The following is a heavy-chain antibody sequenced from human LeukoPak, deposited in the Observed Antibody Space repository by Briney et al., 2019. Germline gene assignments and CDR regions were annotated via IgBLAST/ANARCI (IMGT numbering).Heavy chain of an antibody. CDR3: ARDSSGVDY. D-gene: IGHD6-19*01. V-gene: IGHV3-53*01. CDR1: GFTFNKAW. J-gene: IGHJ4*02. CDR2: IYSGGST. Sequence: GGSLRLSCAVSGFTFNKAWMSWVRQAPGKGLEWVSVIYSGGSTYYADSVKGRFTISRDNSKNTLYLQMNSLRAEDTAVYYCARDSSGVDYWGQGTLVTVSS.